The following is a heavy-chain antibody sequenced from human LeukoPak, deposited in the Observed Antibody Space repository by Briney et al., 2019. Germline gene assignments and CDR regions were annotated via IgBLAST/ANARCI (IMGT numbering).Heavy chain of an antibody. J-gene: IGHJ5*02. V-gene: IGHV1-18*01. CDR1: GYTFTSYG. D-gene: IGHD2-2*02. CDR3: ARGGLGYCSSTSCYTHLNWFDP. CDR2: ISAYNGNT. Sequence: ASVKVSCKASGYTFTSYGISWVRQAPGQGLEWMGWISAYNGNTNYAQKLQGRVTMTTDTSTSTAYMELRSLRSDDTVVYYCARGGLGYCSSTSCYTHLNWFDPWGQGTLVTVSS.